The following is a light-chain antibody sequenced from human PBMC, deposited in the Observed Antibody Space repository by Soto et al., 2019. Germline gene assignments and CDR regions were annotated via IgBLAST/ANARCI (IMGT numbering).Light chain of an antibody. CDR1: QPISTW. CDR2: DAS. V-gene: IGKV1-5*01. CDR3: HQYNYYRPP. Sequence: EIQVTQSPSTLSASVGDSVTITCRASQPISTWLAWYQDKPGKAPKLLFYDASSTAGGDPFRFSGSGSGTEFTLTISSLQPPEFATYYCHQYNYYRPPFGQETKVDIK. J-gene: IGKJ1*01.